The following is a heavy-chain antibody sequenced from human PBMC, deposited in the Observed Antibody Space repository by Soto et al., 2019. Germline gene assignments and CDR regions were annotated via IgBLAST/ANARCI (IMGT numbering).Heavy chain of an antibody. CDR3: AKAPYGVTFPFDY. J-gene: IGHJ4*02. D-gene: IGHD4-4*01. V-gene: IGHV3-23*01. Sequence: EVQLLESGGGLVQPGGSLRLSCAASGFTFSSYAMSWVRQAPGRGLEWVSAISGGGGGTYYADSVKGRFTISRDNSKNTLYLQMNSLRAEDTAVYYCAKAPYGVTFPFDYWGQGTLVTVSS. CDR2: ISGGGGGT. CDR1: GFTFSSYA.